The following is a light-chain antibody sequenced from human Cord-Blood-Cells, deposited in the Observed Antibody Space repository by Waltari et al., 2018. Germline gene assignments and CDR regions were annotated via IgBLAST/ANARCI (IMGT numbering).Light chain of an antibody. J-gene: IGLJ1*01. Sequence: QSALTQPRSVSGSPGQSVPLSCTGTSSDVGGYNYVSWYQQHPGKAPKLRIYDVSKRPSGVPDRFSGSKSGNTASLTISGLQAEDEADYYCCSYAGSYTYVFGTGTKVTVL. V-gene: IGLV2-11*01. CDR1: SSDVGGYNY. CDR3: CSYAGSYTYV. CDR2: DVS.